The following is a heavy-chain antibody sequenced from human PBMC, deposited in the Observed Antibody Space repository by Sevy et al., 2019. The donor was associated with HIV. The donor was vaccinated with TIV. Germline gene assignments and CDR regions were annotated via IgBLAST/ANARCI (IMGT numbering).Heavy chain of an antibody. CDR1: GFTFSSYG. D-gene: IGHD2-15*01. CDR2: IRYDGSNK. V-gene: IGHV3-30*02. CDR3: ANEDGGYCSGGSCYAADYFDY. J-gene: IGHJ4*02. Sequence: GGSLRLSCAASGFTFSSYGMHWVRQAPGKGLEWVAFIRYDGSNKYYADSVKGRFTISRDNSKNTLYLQMNSLRAEDTAVYYCANEDGGYCSGGSCYAADYFDYWGQGTLVTVSS.